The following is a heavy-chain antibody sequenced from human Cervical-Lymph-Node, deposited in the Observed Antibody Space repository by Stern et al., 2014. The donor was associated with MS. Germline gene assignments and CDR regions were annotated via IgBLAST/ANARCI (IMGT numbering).Heavy chain of an antibody. Sequence: EVQLVESGGGLVHPGGSLRLSCEASGFTFSSYTMNWVRQAPGKGLEWVSSFTGIGGNSYDTHAVKGRFTISRVNSRNTVYLQVHSLRAEDTAVYHCAKDLPYASGRPDYWGQGTLVTVSS. CDR2: FTGIGGNS. V-gene: IGHV3-23*04. CDR3: AKDLPYASGRPDY. CDR1: GFTFSSYT. J-gene: IGHJ4*02. D-gene: IGHD3-10*01.